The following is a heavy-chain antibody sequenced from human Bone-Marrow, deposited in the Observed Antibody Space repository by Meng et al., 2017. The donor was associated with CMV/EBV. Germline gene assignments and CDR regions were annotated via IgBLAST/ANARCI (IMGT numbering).Heavy chain of an antibody. Sequence: GESLKISCAASGFTFSSYSMNWVRQAPGKELEWVSYISSSTSSIYYADSVKGRFTISRDDAKKSLYLQMNSLEVEDTAVYHCASILFDGGSQYRPFDYWGQGTLVTVSS. J-gene: IGHJ4*02. V-gene: IGHV3-48*04. CDR3: ASILFDGGSQYRPFDY. CDR1: GFTFSSYS. D-gene: IGHD3-10*01. CDR2: ISSSTSSI.